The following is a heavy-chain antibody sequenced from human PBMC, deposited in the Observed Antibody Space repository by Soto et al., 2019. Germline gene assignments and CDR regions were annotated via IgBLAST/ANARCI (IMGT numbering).Heavy chain of an antibody. CDR3: TTDTVCDY. CDR2: IKSIPDGGTA. Sequence: EVQLVESGGGLVKPGGSLRLSCAASGFTFSKTWMNWVRQAPGKGPEWVGRIKSIPDGGTADYAAPLKGRFTISRDDSRDSLFLQMNSLKTEDTAVYYCTTDTVCDYWGQGALVTVSS. V-gene: IGHV3-15*07. J-gene: IGHJ4*02. CDR1: GFTFSKTW. D-gene: IGHD3-16*01.